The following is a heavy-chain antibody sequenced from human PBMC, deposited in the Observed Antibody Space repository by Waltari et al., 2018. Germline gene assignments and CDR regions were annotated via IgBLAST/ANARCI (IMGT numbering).Heavy chain of an antibody. Sequence: EVQLVESGGALIQPGGSLRLSCAVSGFTVGNSYLSWDGQTPGKGLEWVSFIYSAGTTYYAASVKSRFTISGDNSKNTLYLQMSTLRAEDTALYYCARYLLETNDYWGQGTQVTVST. CDR1: GFTVGNSY. J-gene: IGHJ4*02. V-gene: IGHV3-53*01. CDR3: ARYLLETNDY. CDR2: IYSAGTT. D-gene: IGHD1-1*01.